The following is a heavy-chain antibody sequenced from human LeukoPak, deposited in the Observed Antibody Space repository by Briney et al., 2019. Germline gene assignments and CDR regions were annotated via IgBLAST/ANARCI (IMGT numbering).Heavy chain of an antibody. V-gene: IGHV1-69*13. Sequence: SVKVSCKASGGTFSSYAISWVRQAPGQGLEWMGGIIPIFGTANYARKFQGRVTITADESTSTAYMELSSLRSEDTAVYYCARDLYCSGGSCYPGWGQGTLVTVSS. CDR3: ARDLYCSGGSCYPG. D-gene: IGHD2-15*01. CDR2: IIPIFGTA. CDR1: GGTFSSYA. J-gene: IGHJ4*02.